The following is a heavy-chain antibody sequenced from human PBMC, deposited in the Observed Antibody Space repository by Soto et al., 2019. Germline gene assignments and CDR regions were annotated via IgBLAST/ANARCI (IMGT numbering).Heavy chain of an antibody. Sequence: PGGSLRLCCSGSGFTFGGFALSWFRHAPGKGLEWLGFIRGRAYGGTSEYAASVGDRFTFSRDDSKSVAYLQMYSLKAEDTAVYYCSRGGYSYETMPYYFDYWGQGTPVTVSS. J-gene: IGHJ4*02. D-gene: IGHD5-12*01. V-gene: IGHV3-49*03. CDR2: IRGRAYGGTS. CDR1: GFTFGGFA. CDR3: SRGGYSYETMPYYFDY.